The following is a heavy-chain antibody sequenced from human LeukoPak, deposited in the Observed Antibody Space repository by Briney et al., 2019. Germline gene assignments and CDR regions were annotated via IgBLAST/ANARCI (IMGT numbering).Heavy chain of an antibody. V-gene: IGHV3-15*01. CDR1: GFTFSDAW. D-gene: IGHD2-15*01. CDR2: IKSKIDGGAI. Sequence: PGGSLRLSCAASGFTFSDAWMSWVRQAPGKGLEWVGRIKSKIDGGAIDYAAPVKGRFTISRDDSRNTLYLQMNSLKTEDTAVYYCTTRRQDGWWGQGTLVTVSS. J-gene: IGHJ4*02. CDR3: TTRRQDGW.